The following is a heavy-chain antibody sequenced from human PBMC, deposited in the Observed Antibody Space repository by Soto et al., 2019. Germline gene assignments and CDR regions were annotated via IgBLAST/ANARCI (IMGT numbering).Heavy chain of an antibody. J-gene: IGHJ4*01. CDR3: ARYSAASGTYYFDY. D-gene: IGHD6-13*01. CDR1: GGSISSSNW. CDR2: IYHSGCT. V-gene: IGHV4-4*02. Sequence: SETLSLTCAVSGGSISSSNWWSWVRPPPGKGLEWIGYIYHSGCTNYNPSLRGRVTLSLDTSKNQLSLILYSVTAADTGVYYCARYSAASGTYYFDYWGPGTLVTVSS.